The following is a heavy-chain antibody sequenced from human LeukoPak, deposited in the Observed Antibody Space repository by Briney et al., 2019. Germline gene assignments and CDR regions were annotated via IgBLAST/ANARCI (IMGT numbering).Heavy chain of an antibody. D-gene: IGHD1-26*01. Sequence: SETLSLTCAVYGGSFSGYYWSWIRQPPGKGLEWIGEINHSGSTNYNPSLKSRVTISVDTSKNQFSLKLGSVTAADTAVYYCARGVGPFDPWGQGTLVTVSS. CDR2: INHSGST. CDR3: ARGVGPFDP. V-gene: IGHV4-34*01. J-gene: IGHJ5*02. CDR1: GGSFSGYY.